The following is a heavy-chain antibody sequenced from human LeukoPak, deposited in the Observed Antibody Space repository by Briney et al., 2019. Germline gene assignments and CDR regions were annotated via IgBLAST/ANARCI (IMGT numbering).Heavy chain of an antibody. V-gene: IGHV4-4*09. J-gene: IGHJ4*02. CDR3: ARHQDYDSSGYFDY. CDR2: IYTSGRT. CDR1: GESISSHY. D-gene: IGHD3-22*01. Sequence: SETLSLTCSVSGESISSHYWSWIRQPPRKRLECIVYIYTSGRTNYSPSLKSRVSISVDSSKNQFSLRLSSVTAADTAVYYCARHQDYDSSGYFDYWGQGTLVTVSS.